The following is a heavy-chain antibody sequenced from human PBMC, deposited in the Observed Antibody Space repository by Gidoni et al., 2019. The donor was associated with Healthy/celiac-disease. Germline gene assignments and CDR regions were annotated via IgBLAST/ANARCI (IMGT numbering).Heavy chain of an antibody. CDR3: ARGGGDYYGSGSYLPFDY. CDR1: GGTFSSYA. V-gene: IGHV1-69*01. CDR2: IIPIFGTA. Sequence: QVQLVQSGAEVKKPGSSVKVSCKASGGTFSSYAISWVRQAPGQGLEWMGGIIPIFGTANYAQKFQGRVTITADESTSTAYMELSSLRSEDTAVYYCARGGGDYYGSGSYLPFDYWGQGTLVTVSS. D-gene: IGHD3-10*01. J-gene: IGHJ4*02.